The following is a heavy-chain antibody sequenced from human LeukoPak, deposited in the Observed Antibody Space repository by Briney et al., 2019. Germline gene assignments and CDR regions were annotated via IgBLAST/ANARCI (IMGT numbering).Heavy chain of an antibody. Sequence: SETLSLTCTVSGGSISSGDYYWSWIRQPPGKGLEWIGYIYYSGSTYYNPSLKSRVTISVDTSKNQFSLKLSSVTAADTAVYYGARGDYSSSAFDLWGQGTLVTVSS. V-gene: IGHV4-30-4*01. J-gene: IGHJ5*02. CDR2: IYYSGST. D-gene: IGHD6-6*01. CDR3: ARGDYSSSAFDL. CDR1: GGSISSGDYY.